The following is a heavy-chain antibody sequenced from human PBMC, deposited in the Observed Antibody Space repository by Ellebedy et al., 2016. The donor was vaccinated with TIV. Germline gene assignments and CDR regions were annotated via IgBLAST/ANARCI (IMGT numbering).Heavy chain of an antibody. CDR2: INPSGGST. V-gene: IGHV1-46*01. Sequence: ASVKVSCKASGYTFTAYYMHWVRQAPGQGLEWMGIINPSGGSTSYAQKFQGRVTMTRDTSTSTVYMELSSLRSEDTAVYYCARVERDYKVDYWGQGTLVTVSS. CDR1: GYTFTAYY. J-gene: IGHJ4*02. CDR3: ARVERDYKVDY. D-gene: IGHD3-16*01.